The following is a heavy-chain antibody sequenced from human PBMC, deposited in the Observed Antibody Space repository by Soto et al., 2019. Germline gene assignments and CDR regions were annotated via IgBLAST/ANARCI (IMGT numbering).Heavy chain of an antibody. CDR2: IYFSGSF. CDR1: GGSITSDY. V-gene: IGHV4-4*07. J-gene: IGHJ5*02. D-gene: IGHD6-19*01. Sequence: SETLSLTCTVSGGSITSDYWSWIRQPAGKGLEWLGRIYFSGSFNYNPSLKGRVTMSIDRSENQVSLNLRSVTAADTAVYYCASGHSSGWPTNWFDPWGQGTLVTVSS. CDR3: ASGHSSGWPTNWFDP.